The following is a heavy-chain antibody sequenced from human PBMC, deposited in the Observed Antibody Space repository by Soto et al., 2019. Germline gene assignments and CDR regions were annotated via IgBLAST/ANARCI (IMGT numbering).Heavy chain of an antibody. CDR1: GYTFTSYG. V-gene: IGHV1-18*01. CDR2: ISAYNGNT. D-gene: IGHD3-3*01. Sequence: GASVKVSCKASGYTFTSYGISWVRQAPGQGLEWMGWISAYNGNTNYAQKLQGRVTMTTDTSTSTAYMELRSLRSDDTAVYYCARDRRGFLEWLQDAFDIWGQGTMVTVSS. J-gene: IGHJ3*02. CDR3: ARDRRGFLEWLQDAFDI.